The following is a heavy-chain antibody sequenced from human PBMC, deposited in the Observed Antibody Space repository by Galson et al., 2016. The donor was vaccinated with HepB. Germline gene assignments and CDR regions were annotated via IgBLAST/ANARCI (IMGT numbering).Heavy chain of an antibody. CDR3: AREANYYYGSGSRANVGFLHKWFDP. CDR1: GFTFSNYA. Sequence: SLRLSCAASGFTFSNYAMHWVRQAPGKGLEWVAVISYDGSNKYYADSVKGRFTISRDNSKNTLYLQMNSLSAEDTAVYYCAREANYYYGSGSRANVGFLHKWFDPWGQGTLVTVSS. D-gene: IGHD3-10*01. V-gene: IGHV3-30-3*01. CDR2: ISYDGSNK. J-gene: IGHJ5*02.